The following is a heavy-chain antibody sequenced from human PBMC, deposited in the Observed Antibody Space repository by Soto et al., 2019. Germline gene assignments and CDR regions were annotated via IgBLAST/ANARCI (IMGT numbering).Heavy chain of an antibody. CDR3: GKDAVSNNGEWDWIDP. CDR1: GFTFSNYA. D-gene: IGHD3-10*01. Sequence: EAQLLESGGGLVQPGGSLRLTCAASGFTFSNYAMTWVRQVPGKGLEWVSSIDGGGAGTYYSDSVKGRFTVSRDDSEKTLYLQRSSLRVDDTAVYYCGKDAVSNNGEWDWIDPWGQGTLVIVSS. J-gene: IGHJ5*02. V-gene: IGHV3-23*01. CDR2: IDGGGAGT.